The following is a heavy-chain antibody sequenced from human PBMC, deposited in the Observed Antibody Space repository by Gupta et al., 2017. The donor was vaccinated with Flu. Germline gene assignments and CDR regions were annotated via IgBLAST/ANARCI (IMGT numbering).Heavy chain of an antibody. J-gene: IGHJ6*02. Sequence: HAPGKGLEGVAVISHDGRINYHTDSGEGRLTISRDNSKNTLYRQMSSLRTEDTAVYYCAKEWRWNNNNYGMNVWGQGTTVTVSS. V-gene: IGHV3-30*18. CDR3: AKEWRWNNNNYGMNV. CDR2: ISHDGRIN. D-gene: IGHD1-1*01.